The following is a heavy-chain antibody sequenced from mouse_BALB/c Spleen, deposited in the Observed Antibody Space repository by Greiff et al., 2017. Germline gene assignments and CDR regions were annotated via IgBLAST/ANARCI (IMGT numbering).Heavy chain of an antibody. V-gene: IGHV5-6*01. CDR3: ARGGDYGSP. CDR2: ISSGGSYT. CDR1: GFTFSSYG. D-gene: IGHD1-1*01. Sequence: EVHLVESGGDLVKPGGSLKLSCAASGFTFSSYGMSWVRQTPDKRLEWVATISSGGSYTYYPDSVKGRFTISRDNAKNTLYLQMSSLKSEDTAMYYCARGGDYGSPWGQGTLVTVSA. J-gene: IGHJ3*01.